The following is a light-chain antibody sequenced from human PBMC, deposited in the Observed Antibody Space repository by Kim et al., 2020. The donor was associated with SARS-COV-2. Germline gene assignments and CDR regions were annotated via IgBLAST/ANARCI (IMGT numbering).Light chain of an antibody. CDR3: QQYHYWWT. CDR1: QSVSSN. J-gene: IGKJ1*01. CDR2: GAS. V-gene: IGKV3D-15*01. Sequence: SVAPGGRATLSCRASQSVSSNLAWYQQKPGQAPRLLIDGASTRATGIPARFSGSGSGTDFTLTISSLQSEDFAVYYCQQYHYWWTFGQGTKVDIK.